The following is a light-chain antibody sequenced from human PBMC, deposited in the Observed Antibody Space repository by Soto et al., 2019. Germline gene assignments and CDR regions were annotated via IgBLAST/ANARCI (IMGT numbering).Light chain of an antibody. CDR3: AAWDDSLSGPL. CDR2: SND. CDR1: SSNIGTNY. Sequence: QSVLTQSPSASGTPGQRVIISCSGTSSNIGTNYVYWYQQLPGTAPKVLIYSNDKRPSGVPNRFSGSKSGTSASLAISGLRSEDGADYYCAAWDDSLSGPLFGGGTKVTVL. V-gene: IGLV1-47*01. J-gene: IGLJ2*01.